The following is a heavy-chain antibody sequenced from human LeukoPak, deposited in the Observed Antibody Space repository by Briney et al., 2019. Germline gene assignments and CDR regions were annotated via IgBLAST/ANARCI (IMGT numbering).Heavy chain of an antibody. J-gene: IGHJ4*02. V-gene: IGHV4-34*01. D-gene: IGHD2-15*01. CDR2: INLSGRT. Sequence: SEPLSLTCSLYGGSFRGYYWRWIRQPPAKGVQWIGEINLSGRTNYYPSLKSRVTISVDTSKNQCSLKLSSVTAADTAVDYCARGSESLGYCSGGSCRAKIFDYWGQGTLVTVSS. CDR3: ARGSESLGYCSGGSCRAKIFDY. CDR1: GGSFRGYY.